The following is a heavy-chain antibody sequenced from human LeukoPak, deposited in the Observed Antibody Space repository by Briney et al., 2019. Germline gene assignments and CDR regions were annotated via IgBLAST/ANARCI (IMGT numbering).Heavy chain of an antibody. Sequence: GGSLRLSCAASGFTFSSYAMSWVRQAPGKGLEWVSAISGSGGSTYYADSVKGRFTISRDNSKNTLYLQMNSLRAEDTAVYYCARADSSSWYDNWFDPWGQGTLVTVSS. CDR3: ARADSSSWYDNWFDP. D-gene: IGHD6-13*01. J-gene: IGHJ5*02. CDR1: GFTFSSYA. V-gene: IGHV3-23*01. CDR2: ISGSGGST.